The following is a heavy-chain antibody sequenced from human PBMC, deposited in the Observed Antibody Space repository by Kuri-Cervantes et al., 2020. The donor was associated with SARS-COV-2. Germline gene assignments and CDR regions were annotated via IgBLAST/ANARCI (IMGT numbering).Heavy chain of an antibody. V-gene: IGHV1-18*01. J-gene: IGHJ6*03. CDR2: ISAYNGNT. CDR1: GYTFTSYG. Sequence: ASVKVSCKASGYTFTSYGISWVRQAPGQGLEWMGWISAYNGNTNYAQKLQGRVTMTTDTSTSTAYMELSSLRFEDTAVYYCASSGITGSVYYYMDVWGKGTTVTVSS. D-gene: IGHD1-20*01. CDR3: ASSGITGSVYYYMDV.